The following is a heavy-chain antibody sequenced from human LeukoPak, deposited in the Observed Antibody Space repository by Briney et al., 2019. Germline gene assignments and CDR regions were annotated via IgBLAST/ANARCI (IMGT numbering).Heavy chain of an antibody. V-gene: IGHV3-23*01. J-gene: IGHJ4*02. Sequence: GGSLRLSCAASGFTFSSYAMSWVRQAPGKGLEWVSAITGSGDSTYYADSVKGRFTISRDNSKNTLSLQMNSLRAEDTAVYYCAKENPVGGTNYFDYWGQGTLVTVPS. CDR3: AKENPVGGTNYFDY. D-gene: IGHD1-26*01. CDR1: GFTFSSYA. CDR2: ITGSGDST.